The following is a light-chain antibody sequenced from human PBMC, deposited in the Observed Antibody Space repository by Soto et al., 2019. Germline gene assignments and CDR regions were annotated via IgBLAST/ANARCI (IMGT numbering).Light chain of an antibody. Sequence: QSALTQPASVSGSPGQSITISCTGTSSDVGGYNYVSWYQQHPVKAPKLMIYDVTNRPSGVSNRFSGSKSGNTASLTISGLQAEDEADYYCSSYTSSSLVVFGGGTQLTVL. CDR1: SSDVGGYNY. V-gene: IGLV2-14*03. CDR2: DVT. J-gene: IGLJ2*01. CDR3: SSYTSSSLVV.